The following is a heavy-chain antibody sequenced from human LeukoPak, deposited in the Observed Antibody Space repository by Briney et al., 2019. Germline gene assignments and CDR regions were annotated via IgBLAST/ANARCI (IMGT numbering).Heavy chain of an antibody. Sequence: ASVKVSCKASGYTLTGYYMHWVRQAPGQGLEWMGWINPNSGGTNYAQKFQGRVTMTRDTSISTAYMELSRLRSDDTAVYYCARDGANSSGWYWDYRGQGTLVTVSS. V-gene: IGHV1-2*02. J-gene: IGHJ4*02. CDR1: GYTLTGYY. CDR2: INPNSGGT. CDR3: ARDGANSSGWYWDY. D-gene: IGHD6-19*01.